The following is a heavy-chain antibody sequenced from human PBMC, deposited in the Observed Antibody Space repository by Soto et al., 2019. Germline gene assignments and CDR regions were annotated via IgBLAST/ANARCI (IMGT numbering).Heavy chain of an antibody. Sequence: GEALKLSCEGSGYTFSSYSIGWVRQMPGKGLEWMGIIYPDDSDTRYSPSFRGQVTISVDKSISRAYLQWSSLKASDSAMYFCARIGSSHNPFHFWCRGTLVTVSS. V-gene: IGHV5-51*01. CDR3: ARIGSSHNPFHF. D-gene: IGHD6-13*01. CDR1: GYTFSSYS. J-gene: IGHJ4*02. CDR2: IYPDDSDT.